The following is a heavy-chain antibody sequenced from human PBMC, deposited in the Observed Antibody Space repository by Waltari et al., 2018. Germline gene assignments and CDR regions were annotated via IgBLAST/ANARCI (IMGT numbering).Heavy chain of an antibody. D-gene: IGHD5-12*01. V-gene: IGHV1-69*01. CDR2: IIPIFGTA. CDR3: ARSDIVATITAYSSGWPFDY. Sequence: APGQGLEWMGGIIPIFGTANYAQKFQGRVTITADESTSTAYMELSSLRSEDTAVYYCARSDIVATITAYSSGWPFDYWGQGTLVTVSS. J-gene: IGHJ4*02.